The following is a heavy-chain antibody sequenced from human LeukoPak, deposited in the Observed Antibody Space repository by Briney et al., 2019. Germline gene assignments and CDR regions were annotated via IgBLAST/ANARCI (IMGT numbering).Heavy chain of an antibody. CDR3: AKRREDYYYMDV. V-gene: IGHV4-59*01. Sequence: PSETLSLTCTVSGGSINSYYWSWIRQPPGKGLECIGYIHYTGSTNYNPSLKSRVTISLDTSRNQFSLKVSSVTAADTAVYYCAKRREDYYYMDVWGKGTTVTVSS. J-gene: IGHJ6*03. CDR2: IHYTGST. CDR1: GGSINSYY.